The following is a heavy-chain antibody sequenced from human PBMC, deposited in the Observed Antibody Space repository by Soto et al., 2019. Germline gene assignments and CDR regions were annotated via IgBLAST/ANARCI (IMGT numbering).Heavy chain of an antibody. CDR3: AKVVVAATRHTDFDS. CDR2: IYYDGGT. D-gene: IGHD2-15*01. Sequence: TSETLSLTCSVSGGSINSNNYYWAWIRQPPGKGLAWIASIYYDGGTYYNPSLKSRVTISVDASKNRFYLQLRSVTAADTAVYYCAKVVVAATRHTDFDSWGQGTLVTVS. CDR1: GGSINSNNYY. V-gene: IGHV4-39*01. J-gene: IGHJ4*02.